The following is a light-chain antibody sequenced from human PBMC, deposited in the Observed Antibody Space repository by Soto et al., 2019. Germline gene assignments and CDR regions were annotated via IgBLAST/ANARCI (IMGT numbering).Light chain of an antibody. CDR1: QGIGVY. Sequence: DIQMTQSPSSLSASFGDRVTITCRASQGIGVYLAWFQQKPGNAPKLLIYAASTLQSGVPSRFSGSGSGTDCTLTISSLQPEDVATYYCQKYTSAPLTFGGGTKVEIK. CDR2: AAS. J-gene: IGKJ4*01. CDR3: QKYTSAPLT. V-gene: IGKV1-27*01.